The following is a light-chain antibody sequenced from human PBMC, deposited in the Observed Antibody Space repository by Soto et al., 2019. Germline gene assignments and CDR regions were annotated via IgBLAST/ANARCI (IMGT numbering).Light chain of an antibody. Sequence: QSALTQPASVSGSPGQSITISCTGTSSDVGRYNLVSWYQQHPGKAPKLMIYEVTKRPSGVSNRFSGSKSGNTASLTISGLQAEDEADYYCCSXAGXXTPFGXGT. V-gene: IGLV2-23*02. CDR3: CSXAGXXTP. CDR1: SSDVGRYNL. J-gene: IGLJ2*01. CDR2: EVT.